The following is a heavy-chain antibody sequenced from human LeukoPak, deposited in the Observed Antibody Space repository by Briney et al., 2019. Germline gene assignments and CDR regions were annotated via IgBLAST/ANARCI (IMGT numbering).Heavy chain of an antibody. D-gene: IGHD4/OR15-4a*01. CDR2: ITSSSSSI. J-gene: IGHJ4*02. V-gene: IGHV3-21*01. CDR1: GFTFSIYT. CDR3: ARDLAWGAY. Sequence: GGSLRLSCVASGFTFSIYTMSWVRQAPGKGLEWVSPITSSSSSIYSADSVKGRLTISRDNAKNSLYLEMNSLRDEDTAVYYCARDLAWGAYWGQGTLVTVSS.